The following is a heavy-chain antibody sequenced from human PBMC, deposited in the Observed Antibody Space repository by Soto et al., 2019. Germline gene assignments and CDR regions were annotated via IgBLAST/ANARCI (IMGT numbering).Heavy chain of an antibody. CDR3: ARRYYGDYVSDY. CDR2: IYSGGST. CDR1: GFTVSSNY. J-gene: IGHJ4*02. D-gene: IGHD4-17*01. V-gene: IGHV3-66*01. Sequence: GGSLRLSCAASGFTVSSNYMSWVRQAPGKGLEWVSVIYSGGSTYYADSVKGRFTISRDNSKNTLYLQMNSLRAEDTAVYYCARRYYGDYVSDYWGQGTLVTVSS.